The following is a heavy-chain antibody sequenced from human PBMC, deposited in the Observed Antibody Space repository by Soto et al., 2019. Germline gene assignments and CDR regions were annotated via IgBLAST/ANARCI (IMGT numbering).Heavy chain of an antibody. CDR1: GFTFSSYA. V-gene: IGHV3-23*01. CDR3: AKDHGVTEWLFAY. D-gene: IGHD2-8*01. Sequence: EVQLLESGGGLVQPGGSLRLSCAASGFTFSSYAMSWVRQAPGKGLEWVSAISGSGGSTYYAHSVKGRFTISRDNSNNTLYLQMNSLRAEDTAVYYCAKDHGVTEWLFAYWGQGTLVTVSS. J-gene: IGHJ4*02. CDR2: ISGSGGST.